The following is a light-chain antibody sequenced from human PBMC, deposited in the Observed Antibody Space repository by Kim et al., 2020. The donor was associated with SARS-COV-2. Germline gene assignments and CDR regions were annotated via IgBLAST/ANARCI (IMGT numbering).Light chain of an antibody. Sequence: PASVGNTVTITYRASQNVHIWLAWYQQKPGQVPKLLIHKTSGLQRGVPSRFSGGGSGTDFTLTIRSLQPDDFATYYCQQYHTHSTFGQGTKVDIK. CDR1: QNVHIW. V-gene: IGKV1-5*03. J-gene: IGKJ1*01. CDR3: QQYHTHST. CDR2: KTS.